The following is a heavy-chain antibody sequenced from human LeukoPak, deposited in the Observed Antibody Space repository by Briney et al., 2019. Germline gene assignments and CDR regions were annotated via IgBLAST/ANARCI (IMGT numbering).Heavy chain of an antibody. V-gene: IGHV1-69*13. D-gene: IGHD6-13*01. CDR2: IIPIFGTA. J-gene: IGHJ4*02. CDR3: ARDPNSSSWPV. Sequence: SVKVSCKASGYTFTSYGISWVRQAPGQGLEWMGGIIPIFGTANYAQKFQGRVTITADESTSTAYMELSSLRSGDTAVYYCARDPNSSSWPVWGQGTLVTVSS. CDR1: GYTFTSYG.